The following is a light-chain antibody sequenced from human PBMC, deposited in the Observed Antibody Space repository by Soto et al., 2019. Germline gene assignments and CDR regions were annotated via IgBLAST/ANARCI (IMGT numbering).Light chain of an antibody. CDR3: QQYYSTRWT. Sequence: DIVLTQSPGTLSLSPGERATLSCRASETVSSSYLAWYQQKPGQAPRLLIYGASSRATGIPDRFSGSGSGTDFTLTISSLQAEDVAVYYCQQYYSTRWTFGQGTKVDI. V-gene: IGKV3-20*01. J-gene: IGKJ1*01. CDR1: ETVSSSY. CDR2: GAS.